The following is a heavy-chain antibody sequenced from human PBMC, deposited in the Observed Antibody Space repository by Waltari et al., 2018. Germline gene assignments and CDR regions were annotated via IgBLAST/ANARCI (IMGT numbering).Heavy chain of an antibody. CDR1: GISVSTYA. CDR3: ARDFVSSGYYSDY. CDR2: IAFDGNNG. V-gene: IGHV3-30*14. Sequence: HVRLVASGGGVVQPGTSLTLSCEVSGISVSTYAMHWVRQAPGKGLEWGAVIAFDGNNGYFADAVKGRFTISRDNSKNTLYLQMNSLRAEDTAVYYCARDFVSSGYYSDYWGQGTLVTVSS. D-gene: IGHD3-22*01. J-gene: IGHJ4*02.